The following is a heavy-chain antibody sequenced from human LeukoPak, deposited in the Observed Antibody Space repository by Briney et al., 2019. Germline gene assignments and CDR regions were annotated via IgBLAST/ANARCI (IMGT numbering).Heavy chain of an antibody. V-gene: IGHV1-18*01. CDR2: ISAYNGNT. CDR3: ARHIVGAQEVVYAFDI. J-gene: IGHJ3*02. D-gene: IGHD2-15*01. Sequence: ASVKVSCNASGYTFTSYGISWVRQAPGQGLEWMGWISAYNGNTNYAQKLQGRVTMTTDTSTSTAYMELRSLRSDDTAVYYCARHIVGAQEVVYAFDIWGQGTMVTVSS. CDR1: GYTFTSYG.